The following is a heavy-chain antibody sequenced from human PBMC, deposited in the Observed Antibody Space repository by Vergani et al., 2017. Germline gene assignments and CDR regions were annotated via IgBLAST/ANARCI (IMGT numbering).Heavy chain of an antibody. CDR2: VHTGRGS. Sequence: QVQLQESGPGLVQPSLTLSLTCTVSGGSISSYSYHWSWIRQSAGKGLEWIGRVHTGRGSNYNPSLRSRVTISLDTSKNQFSLKMTSVTAADTAVYYCARVPVAGFYFDYWGQGTLVTVSS. CDR3: ARVPVAGFYFDY. V-gene: IGHV4-61*02. D-gene: IGHD6-19*01. CDR1: GGSISSYSYH. J-gene: IGHJ4*02.